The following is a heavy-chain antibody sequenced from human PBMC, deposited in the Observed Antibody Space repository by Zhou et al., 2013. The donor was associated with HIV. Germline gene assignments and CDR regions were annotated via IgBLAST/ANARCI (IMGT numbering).Heavy chain of an antibody. Sequence: QVQLVQSGSYLRKPGSSVKVFCKASGGTFSSYAISWVRQAPGQGLEWMGWISGYNGDTNYAQKLQGRVTMTIDTSTTTAYMELRSLRPDDTALYYCARVTPGPTRAFDMWGHGTMVTVSS. V-gene: IGHV1-18*01. J-gene: IGHJ3*02. CDR1: GGTFSSYA. CDR2: ISGYNGDT. D-gene: IGHD1-20*01. CDR3: ARVTPGPTRAFDM.